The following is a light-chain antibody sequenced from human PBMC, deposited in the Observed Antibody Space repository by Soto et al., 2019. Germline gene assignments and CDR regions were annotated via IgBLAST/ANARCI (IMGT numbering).Light chain of an antibody. CDR1: SSDVGSYNL. V-gene: IGLV2-23*01. CDR2: EGS. J-gene: IGLJ1*01. Sequence: QSALTQPASVSGSPGQSITISCTGTSSDVGSYNLVSWYQQHPGKAPKLMIYEGSKRPSGVSNRFSGSKSGNTASLTISGVQAEDEADYYCCSYAGSSTSPYVFGTGTKLTVL. CDR3: CSYAGSSTSPYV.